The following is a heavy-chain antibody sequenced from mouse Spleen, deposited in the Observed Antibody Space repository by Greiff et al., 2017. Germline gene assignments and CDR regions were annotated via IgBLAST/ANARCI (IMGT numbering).Heavy chain of an antibody. CDR2: ISSGGGNT. CDR3: ARRAYGNYFDY. J-gene: IGHJ2*01. Sequence: VQVVESGGGLVKLGGPLKLSCAASGFTFSSYAMSWVRQTPEKRLEWVATISSGGGNTYYPDSVKGRFTISRDNAKNTLYLQMSSLKSEHTAMYYCARRAYGNYFDYWGQGTTLTVSS. CDR1: GFTFSSYA. D-gene: IGHD2-1*01. V-gene: IGHV5-9-3*01.